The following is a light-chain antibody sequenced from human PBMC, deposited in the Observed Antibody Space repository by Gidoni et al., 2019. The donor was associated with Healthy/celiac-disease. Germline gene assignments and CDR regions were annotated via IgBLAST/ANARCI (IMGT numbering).Light chain of an antibody. CDR3: QQRSNWPS. V-gene: IGKV3-11*01. Sequence: ELVLPQSPATLSLSPGERATLSCRASQSVSSYLAWYQQKPGQAPRLLIYDASNRATGIPARFSGSGSGTDFTLTSSSLEPEDFAVYYCQQRSNWPSFGGGTKVEIK. CDR1: QSVSSY. CDR2: DAS. J-gene: IGKJ4*01.